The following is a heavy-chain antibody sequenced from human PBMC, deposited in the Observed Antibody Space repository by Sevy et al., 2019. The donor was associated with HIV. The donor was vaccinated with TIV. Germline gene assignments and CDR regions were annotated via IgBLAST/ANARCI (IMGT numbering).Heavy chain of an antibody. J-gene: IGHJ3*02. CDR2: MNPNSGNT. D-gene: IGHD5-12*01. CDR1: GYTFTSRD. V-gene: IGHV1-8*03. Sequence: ASVKVSCKASGYTFTSRDINWVRQATGQGLEWMGWMNPNSGNTGYAQKFQNRVTITRNTSTRTAYMELSSLRPEDTAVYYCARDSVYGGNGAYDIWGQGTMVTVSS. CDR3: ARDSVYGGNGAYDI.